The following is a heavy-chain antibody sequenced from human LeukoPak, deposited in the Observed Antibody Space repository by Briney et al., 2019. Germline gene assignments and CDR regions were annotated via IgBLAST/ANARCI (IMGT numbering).Heavy chain of an antibody. D-gene: IGHD5-18*01. CDR2: ISGSGGST. J-gene: IGHJ5*02. Sequence: GGSLRLSCAASGFTFSSYAMSWVRQAPGKGLEWVSAISGSGGSTYYADSVKGRFTISRDNSKNTLYLQMNSLRAEDTAVYYCAKDLERYSYGCSWFDASGQGSLVTASS. V-gene: IGHV3-23*01. CDR3: AKDLERYSYGCSWFDA. CDR1: GFTFSSYA.